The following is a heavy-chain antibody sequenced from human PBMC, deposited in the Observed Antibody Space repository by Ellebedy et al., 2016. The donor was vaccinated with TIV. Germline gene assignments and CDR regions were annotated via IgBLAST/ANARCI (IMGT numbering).Heavy chain of an antibody. CDR3: ARYNSGWKIFDD. Sequence: QTLSLTCAISGDSVSSNSPTWNWIRQSPSRGLEWLGRTYYRSKWYYEYAVSVYSRITINPDTSKNQFSLQLNSVTPEDTAVYYCARYNSGWKIFDDWGQGTLVTVSS. J-gene: IGHJ4*02. D-gene: IGHD6-19*01. V-gene: IGHV6-1*01. CDR2: TYYRSKWYY. CDR1: GDSVSSNSPT.